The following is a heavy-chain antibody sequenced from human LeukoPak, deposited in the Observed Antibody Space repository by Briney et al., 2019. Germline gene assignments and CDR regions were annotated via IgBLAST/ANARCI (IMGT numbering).Heavy chain of an antibody. CDR1: GGSISRYY. Sequence: PSETLSLTCTVSGGSISRYYWSWIRQPPGKGLEWIGYIYYIGSTNYNRSLKSRVTISVDTSKNQFSLKLSSVTDADTAVYYCARGSSGWYLYAFDIWGQGTMVTVSS. D-gene: IGHD6-19*01. J-gene: IGHJ3*02. CDR3: ARGSSGWYLYAFDI. CDR2: IYYIGST. V-gene: IGHV4-59*01.